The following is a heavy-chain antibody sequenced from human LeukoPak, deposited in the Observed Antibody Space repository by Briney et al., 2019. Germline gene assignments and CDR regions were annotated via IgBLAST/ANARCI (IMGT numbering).Heavy chain of an antibody. CDR1: GYTFTSYG. D-gene: IGHD6-6*01. V-gene: IGHV1-2*02. J-gene: IGHJ4*02. Sequence: ASVKVSCKASGYTFTSYGISWVRQAPGHGLEWMGWINPNSGGTNYAQKFQGRVTMTRDTSISTAYMELGRLTSDDTAVYYCARDQSTSYSSSYNFDYWGQGTLVTVSS. CDR3: ARDQSTSYSSSYNFDY. CDR2: INPNSGGT.